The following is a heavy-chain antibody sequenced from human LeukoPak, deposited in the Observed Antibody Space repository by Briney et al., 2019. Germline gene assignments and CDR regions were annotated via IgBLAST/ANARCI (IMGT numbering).Heavy chain of an antibody. CDR2: IYPGDSDT. V-gene: IGHV5-51*01. J-gene: IGHJ4*02. CDR1: GYSFTNYW. CDR3: ARHRGGYCSGDSCYLPGDY. D-gene: IGHD2-15*01. Sequence: GESLKISCEGSGYSFTNYWIGWVRQMPGKGLEWMGIIYPGDSDTRYSPSFQGQVTISADKSISTAYLQWSSLKASDTAMYYCARHRGGYCSGDSCYLPGDYWGQGTLVIVSS.